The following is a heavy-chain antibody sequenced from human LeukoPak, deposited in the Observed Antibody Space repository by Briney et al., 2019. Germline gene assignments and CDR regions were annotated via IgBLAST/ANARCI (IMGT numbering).Heavy chain of an antibody. D-gene: IGHD2-15*01. CDR1: SVPIPRAGKY. CDR2: IYYSGST. Sequence: SQTLSLTCTVSSVPIPRAGKYCTWIRQHPGKGLEWIGYIYYSGSTYYNPSLKSRLTISVDTSKNQFSLKLRSVTAADTAGYYCARGGGGGYYFDYWGQGTLVTVSS. J-gene: IGHJ4*02. CDR3: ARGGGGGYYFDY. V-gene: IGHV4-31*03.